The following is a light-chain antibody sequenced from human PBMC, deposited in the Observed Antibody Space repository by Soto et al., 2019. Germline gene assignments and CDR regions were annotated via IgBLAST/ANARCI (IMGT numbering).Light chain of an antibody. CDR1: QSVGGY. J-gene: IGKJ4*02. CDR2: DAS. CDR3: HQRSNWPPLT. Sequence: EIVLTQSPATLSLSPGERATLSCRASQSVGGYLDWYQQKPGQAPRLLIYDASNRASGIPARFSGSGSGTDFTLTIISLEPEDLAVYYCHQRSNWPPLTFGGGTKVDIK. V-gene: IGKV3-11*01.